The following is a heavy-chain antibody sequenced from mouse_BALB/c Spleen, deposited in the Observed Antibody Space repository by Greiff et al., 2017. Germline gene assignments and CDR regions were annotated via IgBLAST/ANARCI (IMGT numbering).Heavy chain of an antibody. CDR2: ISSGSSTI. Sequence: EVKLMESGGGLVQPGGSRKLSCAASGFTFSSFGMHWVRQAPEKGLEWVAYISSGSSTIYYADTVKGRITIARDNPKNTLFLQMTSLSSEDTAMYYCARSTMITTESCAYWGQGTLVTVSA. CDR1: GFTFSSFG. J-gene: IGHJ3*01. V-gene: IGHV5-17*02. D-gene: IGHD2-4*01. CDR3: ARSTMITTESCAY.